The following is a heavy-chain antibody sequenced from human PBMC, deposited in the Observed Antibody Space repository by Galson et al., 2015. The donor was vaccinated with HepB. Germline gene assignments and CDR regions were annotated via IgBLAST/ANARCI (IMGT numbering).Heavy chain of an antibody. CDR2: INPYNRAT. V-gene: IGHV1-18*04. CDR3: ARGALAVVVDGTKVIWFDP. Sequence: SVKVSCKASGYTFSNYYITWVRQAPGQGLEWMGWINPYNRATNYARRLQGRVTMTTDTSTSTAYMELRSLRSDDTAIYYCARGALAVVVDGTKVIWFDPWCQGTLVAVSS. J-gene: IGHJ5*02. CDR1: GYTFSNYY. D-gene: IGHD2-15*01.